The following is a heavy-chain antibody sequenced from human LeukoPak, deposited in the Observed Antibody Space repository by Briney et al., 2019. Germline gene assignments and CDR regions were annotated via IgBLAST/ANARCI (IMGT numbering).Heavy chain of an antibody. CDR1: GYTFTNYG. D-gene: IGHD3-10*01. J-gene: IGHJ5*02. V-gene: IGHV1-18*01. CDR2: ISGYNGYA. Sequence: ASVKVSCKASGYTFTNYGINWVRQAPGQGLEWMGWISGYNGYAKYAQRLQGRVTMTTDTSTSTTYMELRSLRSDDTAVYYCARDSGTTGEVKFDPWGQGTLVTVSS. CDR3: ARDSGTTGEVKFDP.